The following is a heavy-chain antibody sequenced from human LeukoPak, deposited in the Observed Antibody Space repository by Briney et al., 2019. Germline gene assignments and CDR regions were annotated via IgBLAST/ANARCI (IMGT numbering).Heavy chain of an antibody. CDR2: ISYDGSNK. CDR1: GFTFSGYG. D-gene: IGHD6-13*01. Sequence: PGRSLRLSCAASGFTFSGYGMHWVRLAPGKGLEWVAVISYDGSNKYYADSVKGRFTISRDNSKNTLYLQMNSLRAEDTAVYYCARDIGYSSSWYLYYYYGMDVWGQGTTVTVSS. V-gene: IGHV3-30*03. J-gene: IGHJ6*02. CDR3: ARDIGYSSSWYLYYYYGMDV.